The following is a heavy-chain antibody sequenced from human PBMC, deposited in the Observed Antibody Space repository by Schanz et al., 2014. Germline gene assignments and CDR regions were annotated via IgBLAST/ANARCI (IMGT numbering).Heavy chain of an antibody. CDR1: GFTFSSYA. D-gene: IGHD2-2*01. CDR2: ISGSGGST. J-gene: IGHJ4*02. Sequence: EVQLAESGGGLVQPGGSLRLSCAASGFTFSSYAMSWVRQAPGKGLEWVSAISGSGGSTYYADSVKGRFTISRDNSKNSLYLQMNSLRAEDTAVYYCARESSNDIVLVPGAVFDHWGQGILVTVSS. CDR3: ARESSNDIVLVPGAVFDH. V-gene: IGHV3-23*04.